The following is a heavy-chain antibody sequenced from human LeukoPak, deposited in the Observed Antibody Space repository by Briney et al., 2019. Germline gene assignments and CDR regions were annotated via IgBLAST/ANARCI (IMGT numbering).Heavy chain of an antibody. V-gene: IGHV3-30*02. CDR3: ARDAYHSGDLDQ. CDR2: IRFDGTNR. J-gene: IGHJ4*02. CDR1: GFTFSNYI. D-gene: IGHD7-27*01. Sequence: GGSLRLSCAASGFTFSNYIMHWVRQAPGKGLEWVSFIRFDGTNRHYVDSVKGRYTISRDNANNMLYLQMNSLNFEDTAVYYCARDAYHSGDLDQWGEGTLVIVSS.